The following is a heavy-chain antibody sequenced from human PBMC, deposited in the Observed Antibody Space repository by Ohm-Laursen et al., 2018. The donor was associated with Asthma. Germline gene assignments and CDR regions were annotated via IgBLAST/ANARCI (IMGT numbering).Heavy chain of an antibody. V-gene: IGHV4-30-4*01. CDR2: IYYSGST. Sequence: SQTLSLTCTVSGGSISSGDYYWSWIRQPPGKGLEWIGYIYYSGSTYYNPSPKSRVTISVDTSKNQFSLKLSSVTAADTAVYYCARDWFGYGDSLWGQGTLVTVSS. J-gene: IGHJ4*02. CDR1: GGSISSGDYY. CDR3: ARDWFGYGDSL. D-gene: IGHD4-17*01.